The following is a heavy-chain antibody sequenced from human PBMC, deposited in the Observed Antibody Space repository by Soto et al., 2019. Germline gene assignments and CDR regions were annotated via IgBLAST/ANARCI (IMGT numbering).Heavy chain of an antibody. CDR3: ARELAAEDYYYYGMDV. D-gene: IGHD6-13*01. J-gene: IGHJ6*02. Sequence: PGGSLRLSCAASGFTFDDYGMSWVRQAPGKGLEWVSGINWNGGSTGYADSVKGRFTISRDNAKNSLYLQMNSLRAEDTALYYCARELAAEDYYYYGMDVWGQGTTVTVSS. V-gene: IGHV3-20*04. CDR2: INWNGGST. CDR1: GFTFDDYG.